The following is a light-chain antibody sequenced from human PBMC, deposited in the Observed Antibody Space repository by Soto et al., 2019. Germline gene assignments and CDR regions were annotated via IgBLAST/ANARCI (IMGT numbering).Light chain of an antibody. V-gene: IGLV8-61*01. CDR3: VLYMGSGIWV. CDR2: STN. J-gene: IGLJ3*02. Sequence: QTVVTQEPAFSVSPGRTVTRTCGFSSGSVSTSYYPSWYQQTPGQAPRTLIYSTNTRSSGVPDRFSGSILGNKAALTITGAQADDESDYYCVLYMGSGIWVFGGGTKLTVL. CDR1: SGSVSTSYY.